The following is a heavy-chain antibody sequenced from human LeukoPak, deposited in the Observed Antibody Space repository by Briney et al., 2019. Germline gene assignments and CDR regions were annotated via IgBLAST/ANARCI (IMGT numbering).Heavy chain of an antibody. J-gene: IGHJ5*02. D-gene: IGHD3-9*01. CDR2: ISSSSSTI. CDR3: ASEKGTILTGNWFDP. V-gene: IGHV3-48*02. CDR1: GFTFSSYA. Sequence: PGGSLRLSCAASGFTFSSYAMSWVRQAPGKGLEWVSYISSSSSTIYYADSVKGRFTISRDNAKNSLYLQMNSLRDEDTAVYYCASEKGTILTGNWFDPWGQGTLVTVSS.